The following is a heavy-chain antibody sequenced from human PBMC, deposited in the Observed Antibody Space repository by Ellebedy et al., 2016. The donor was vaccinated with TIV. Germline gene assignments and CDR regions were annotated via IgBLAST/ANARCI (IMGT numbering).Heavy chain of an antibody. Sequence: GESLKISCAASGFTFSNYWMSWVRQAPGKGLEWVANIKQDGSEKYYADSVKGRFTISRDNAKNSLYLQMNSLRAEDTAVYYCARPRLGSGSWGAFDIWGQGTMVTVSS. D-gene: IGHD3-10*01. CDR3: ARPRLGSGSWGAFDI. V-gene: IGHV3-7*01. J-gene: IGHJ3*02. CDR1: GFTFSNYW. CDR2: IKQDGSEK.